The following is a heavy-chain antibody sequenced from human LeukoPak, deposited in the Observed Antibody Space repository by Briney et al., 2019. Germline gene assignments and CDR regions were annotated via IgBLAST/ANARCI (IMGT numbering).Heavy chain of an antibody. V-gene: IGHV4-39*07. CDR3: ARVATVTTSIDY. Sequence: SETLSLTCTVSGGSVRSRPYYWGWVRQPPGKGLEWIGTISSSGITYYSPSLKSRVTISVDTSKNQVSLKLSSVTAADTAVYYCARVATVTTSIDYWGHRTLVTVSS. CDR2: ISSSGIT. J-gene: IGHJ4*01. CDR1: GGSVRSRPYY. D-gene: IGHD4-17*01.